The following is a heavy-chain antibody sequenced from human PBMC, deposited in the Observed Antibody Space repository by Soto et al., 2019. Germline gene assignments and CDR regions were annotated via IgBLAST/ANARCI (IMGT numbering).Heavy chain of an antibody. D-gene: IGHD2-15*01. CDR1: GFTFDDYA. Sequence: PVGSLRLSCAASGFTFDDYAMHWVRQAPGKGLEWVSGISWNSGSIGYADSVKGRFTISRDNAKNSLYLQMNSLRAEDTALYYCAKDIVPDGYCSGGSCSGGVRYYYYGMDVWGQGTTVTVSS. CDR2: ISWNSGSI. CDR3: AKDIVPDGYCSGGSCSGGVRYYYYGMDV. V-gene: IGHV3-9*01. J-gene: IGHJ6*02.